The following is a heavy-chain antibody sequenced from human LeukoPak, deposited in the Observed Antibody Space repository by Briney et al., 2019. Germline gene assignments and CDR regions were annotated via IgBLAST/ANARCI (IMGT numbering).Heavy chain of an antibody. V-gene: IGHV1-69*10. CDR3: ARSTDSLANYFDY. Sequence: SVTVSCKASGGTFSSYAISWVRQAPGQGLEWMGRIIPILGIANYAQKFQGRVTITADKSTSTAYMELSSLRSEDTAVYYCARSTDSLANYFDYWGQGTLVTVSS. CDR2: IIPILGIA. J-gene: IGHJ4*02. D-gene: IGHD3-22*01. CDR1: GGTFSSYA.